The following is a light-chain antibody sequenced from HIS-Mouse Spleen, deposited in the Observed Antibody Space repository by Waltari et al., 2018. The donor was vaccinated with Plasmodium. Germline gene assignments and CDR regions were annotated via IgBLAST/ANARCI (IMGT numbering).Light chain of an antibody. V-gene: IGLV3-25*03. CDR1: ALPKQY. CDR2: KDS. J-gene: IGLJ2*01. CDR3: QSADSSGTYQV. Sequence: SYELTQPPSVSVSPGQTARITCSGDALPKQYASWYQQKPGQAPVLVIYKDSGRPSGIPERFSGSSSGTTVTLTISGVQAEDEADYYCQSADSSGTYQVFGGGTKLTVL.